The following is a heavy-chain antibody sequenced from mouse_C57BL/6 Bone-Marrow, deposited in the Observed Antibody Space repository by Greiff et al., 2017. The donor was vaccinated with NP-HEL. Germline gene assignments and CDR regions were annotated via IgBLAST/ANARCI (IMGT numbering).Heavy chain of an antibody. Sequence: QVQLQQSGPELVKPGASVKLSCKASGYTFTSYGINWVKQRPGQGLEWIGGIYPGGGSTKYNEKFKCKATVTVDTSTITAYMALPSLTAEDSAVYCCARCSDYWGKGTPVTVSS. CDR1: GYTFTSYG. J-gene: IGHJ3*01. CDR3: ARCSDY. CDR2: IYPGGGST. V-gene: IGHV1-85*01.